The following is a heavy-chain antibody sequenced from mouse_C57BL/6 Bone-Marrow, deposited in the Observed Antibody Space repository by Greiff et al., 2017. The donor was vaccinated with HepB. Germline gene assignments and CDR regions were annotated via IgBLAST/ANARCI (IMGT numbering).Heavy chain of an antibody. J-gene: IGHJ3*01. CDR2: SRNKANNHAT. CDR3: THYDYDGWFAY. CDR1: GFTLSDAW. D-gene: IGHD2-4*01. V-gene: IGHV6-6*01. Sequence: EVKLVESGGGLVQPGGSMKLSCAASGFTLSDAWRDWVRQSPEKGREWVAESRNKANNHATYYAESVKGRFTISRDDSKSSVYLQMNSLRAEDTGIYYCTHYDYDGWFAYWGQGTLVTVSA.